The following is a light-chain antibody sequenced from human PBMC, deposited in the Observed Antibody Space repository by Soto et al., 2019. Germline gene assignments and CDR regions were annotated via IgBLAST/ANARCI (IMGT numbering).Light chain of an antibody. CDR1: QSVTSY. Sequence: DIELTQSPATLSLSPGERATLSCRASQSVTSYLAWHQQKPGQAPRLLIYDASNRATGIPARFSGSGSGTDFTLTITSLEPEDFAVYFCQQRSNWPITFGQGTRLEIK. V-gene: IGKV3-11*01. J-gene: IGKJ5*01. CDR2: DAS. CDR3: QQRSNWPIT.